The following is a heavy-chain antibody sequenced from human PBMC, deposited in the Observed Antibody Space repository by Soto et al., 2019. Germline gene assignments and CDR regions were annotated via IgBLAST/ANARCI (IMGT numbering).Heavy chain of an antibody. V-gene: IGHV4-59*01. CDR2: IYYTGST. D-gene: IGHD2-15*01. Sequence: QVQLQESGPGLVKPSETLSLTCTVSGGSISTYYWSWIRQPPGKGLEWIGYIYYTGSTNYNPSLKSRVTLSVATSKNQFSLKLSSVTAADTAVYYCARASGCSGDSCAFDPWGQGTLVTVSS. CDR1: GGSISTYY. J-gene: IGHJ5*02. CDR3: ARASGCSGDSCAFDP.